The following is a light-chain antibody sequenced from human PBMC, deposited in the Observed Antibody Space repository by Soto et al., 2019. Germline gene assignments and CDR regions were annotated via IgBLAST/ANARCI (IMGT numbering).Light chain of an antibody. V-gene: IGKV1-5*01. J-gene: IGKJ1*01. CDR3: QQYKSYRA. Sequence: DIQMTQSPSTLSASVGDRVTITCRASQTISSWLAWYQQKPGKAPKLLIYDASSLESGVPSMFSSSGSGTEFTLTISSLQPDDFATYYCQQYKSYRAFGQGTKVDIK. CDR2: DAS. CDR1: QTISSW.